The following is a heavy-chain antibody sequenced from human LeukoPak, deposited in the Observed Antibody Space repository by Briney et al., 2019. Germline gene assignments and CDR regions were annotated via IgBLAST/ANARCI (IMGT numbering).Heavy chain of an antibody. D-gene: IGHD2-15*01. CDR2: IIPIFGTA. V-gene: IGHV1-69*13. J-gene: IGHJ4*02. CDR1: GGTFSSYA. Sequence: SVKVSCKASGGTFSSYAISWVRQAPGQGLEWMGGIIPIFGTANYAQKFQGRVTITVDASTSTAYMELSSLRSEDTAVYYCAACSGGSCYIVYWGQGTLVTVSS. CDR3: AACSGGSCYIVY.